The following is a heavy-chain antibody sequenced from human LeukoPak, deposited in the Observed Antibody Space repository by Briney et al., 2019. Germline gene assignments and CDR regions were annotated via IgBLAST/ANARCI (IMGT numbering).Heavy chain of an antibody. J-gene: IGHJ4*02. D-gene: IGHD2-2*01. V-gene: IGHV1-69*04. CDR3: ARDPHTSNQPDY. Sequence: ASVKVSCKASGGTFSSYAISWVRQAPGQGLEWMGRIIPILGIANYAQKFQGRVTITADKSTSTAYMELSSLRSEDTAVYYCARDPHTSNQPDYWGRGTLVTVSS. CDR1: GGTFSSYA. CDR2: IIPILGIA.